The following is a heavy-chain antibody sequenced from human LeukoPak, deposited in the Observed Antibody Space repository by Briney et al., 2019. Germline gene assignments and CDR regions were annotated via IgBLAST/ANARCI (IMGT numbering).Heavy chain of an antibody. Sequence: GGSLRLSCAASGFTFSNYGMHWVRQAPGKGLEWVAIISYDARNKHHADSVKGRFTISRDNSKNTLYLQMNSLRAEDTAVYYCAKDLWFGELNLYWGQGTLVTVSS. CDR3: AKDLWFGELNLY. CDR1: GFTFSNYG. V-gene: IGHV3-30*18. CDR2: ISYDARNK. D-gene: IGHD3-10*01. J-gene: IGHJ4*02.